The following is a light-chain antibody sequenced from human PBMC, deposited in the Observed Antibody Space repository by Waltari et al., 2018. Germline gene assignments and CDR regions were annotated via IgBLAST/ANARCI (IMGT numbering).Light chain of an antibody. CDR1: NIGTKR. Sequence: SYVLTQPPSVSVAPGQTARITGGGNNIGTKRVHWSQQKQGPAPVLVVYDDSDRPSGIPERFSGSHAGTTDTFTISRVEAGDEADYYSQVWVHNSDHRWVFGGGTKLTVL. V-gene: IGLV3-21*02. J-gene: IGLJ3*02. CDR2: DDS. CDR3: QVWVHNSDHRWV.